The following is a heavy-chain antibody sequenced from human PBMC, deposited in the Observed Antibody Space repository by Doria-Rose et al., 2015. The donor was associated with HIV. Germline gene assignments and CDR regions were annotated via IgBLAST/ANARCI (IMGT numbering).Heavy chain of an antibody. CDR2: IFSDDER. CDR3: ARIKSSRWYHKYYFDF. J-gene: IGHJ4*02. Sequence: QESSPALVKPTETLMLTCTVSGVSLSSPGMGVSWIRQPPGKALEWLADIFSDDERAYKPSLRSRLTISSDTSKSEVVLTMTDMDPVDTATYYCARIKSSRWYHKYYFDFWGQGTLVIVSA. CDR1: GVSLSSPGMG. V-gene: IGHV2-26*01. D-gene: IGHD6-13*01.